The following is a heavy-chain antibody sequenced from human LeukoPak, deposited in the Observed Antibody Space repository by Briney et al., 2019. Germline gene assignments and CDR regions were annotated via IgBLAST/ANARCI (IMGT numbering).Heavy chain of an antibody. CDR1: GFTFSSYG. J-gene: IGHJ4*02. CDR3: AKDGGYCSGGSCYVFDY. D-gene: IGHD2-15*01. V-gene: IGHV3-30*18. Sequence: GGSLRLSCAASGFTFSSYGMPWVRQAPGKGLEWVAVISYDGSNKYYADSVKGRFTISRDNSKNTLYLQMNSLRAEDTAVYYCAKDGGYCSGGSCYVFDYWGQGTLVTVSS. CDR2: ISYDGSNK.